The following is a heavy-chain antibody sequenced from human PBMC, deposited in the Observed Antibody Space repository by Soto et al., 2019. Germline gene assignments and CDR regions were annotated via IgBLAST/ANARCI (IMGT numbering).Heavy chain of an antibody. CDR1: GFTFSSYA. D-gene: IGHD2-2*01. CDR3: ARDTQDIVVVPAAGGTYYYYYGMDV. Sequence: QVQLVESGGGVVQPGRSLRLSCAASGFTFSSYAMHWVRQAPGKGLEWVAVISYDGSNKYYADSVKGRFTISRDNSKNTLYLQMNSLRAEDTAVYYCARDTQDIVVVPAAGGTYYYYYGMDVW. CDR2: ISYDGSNK. J-gene: IGHJ6*01. V-gene: IGHV3-30-3*01.